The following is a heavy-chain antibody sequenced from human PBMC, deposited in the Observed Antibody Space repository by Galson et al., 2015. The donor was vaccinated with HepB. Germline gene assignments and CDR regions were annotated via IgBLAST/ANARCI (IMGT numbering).Heavy chain of an antibody. D-gene: IGHD2-21*01. CDR2: ISAYNDNT. CDR3: ARLMLAYCGGDCYNYYYYYMDV. CDR1: GYTFTSYG. V-gene: IGHV1-18*01. Sequence: SVKVSCKASGYTFTSYGISWVRQAPGQGLEWMGWISAYNDNTNYAQKLQGRVTMTTDTSTSTAYMELRSLRSDDTAVYYCARLMLAYCGGDCYNYYYYYMDVWGKGTTVTVSS. J-gene: IGHJ6*03.